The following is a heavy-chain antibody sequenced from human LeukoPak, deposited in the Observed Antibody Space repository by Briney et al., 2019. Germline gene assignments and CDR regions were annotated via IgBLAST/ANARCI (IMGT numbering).Heavy chain of an antibody. Sequence: RPGGSPRLSCAASGFTFSGYWVHWVRQAPGKGLEWVSRINEDASIITYADSVKGRFIISRDNTKNSLYLQMNSLRAEDTAVYYCARDDFYGDYPKWGQGTLVTVSS. J-gene: IGHJ4*02. CDR3: ARDDFYGDYPK. CDR1: GFTFSGYW. D-gene: IGHD4-17*01. CDR2: INEDASII. V-gene: IGHV3-74*01.